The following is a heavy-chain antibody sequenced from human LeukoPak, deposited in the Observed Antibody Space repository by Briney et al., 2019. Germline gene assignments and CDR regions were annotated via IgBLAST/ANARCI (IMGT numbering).Heavy chain of an antibody. CDR1: GFSLSSYA. CDR3: VRDRAEGRAWVEFDP. V-gene: IGHV3-66*02. CDR2: VYSAGAT. J-gene: IGHJ5*02. Sequence: GGSPRLSCVASGFSLSSYAMSWVRQAPGKAPEWVSLVYSAGATHYADSVQGRFIISRDNSKNTLYLQMNNLRVEDTAVYHCVRDRAEGRAWVEFDPWGQGTVVTVSS.